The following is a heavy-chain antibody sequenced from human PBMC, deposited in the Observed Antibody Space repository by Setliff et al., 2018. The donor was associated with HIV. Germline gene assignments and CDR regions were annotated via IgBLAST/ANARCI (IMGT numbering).Heavy chain of an antibody. CDR3: ARDSVGYFDL. V-gene: IGHV3-21*01. D-gene: IGHD3-10*01. J-gene: IGHJ2*01. CDR1: GFAFSFYA. CDR2: ISGSGDTT. Sequence: KSGGSLRLSCAASGFAFSFYAMNWVRQAPGKVLEWVSAISGSGDTTYYADSVKGRFTISRDNAKNSLYLQMNSLRAEDTAVYYCARDSVGYFDLWGRGTLVTVSS.